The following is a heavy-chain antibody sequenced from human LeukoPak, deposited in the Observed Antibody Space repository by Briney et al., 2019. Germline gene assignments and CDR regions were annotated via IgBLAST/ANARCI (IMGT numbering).Heavy chain of an antibody. V-gene: IGHV3-11*01. CDR1: GFTFSDYY. J-gene: IGHJ3*02. D-gene: IGHD2-2*01. CDR2: ISSSGSTI. CDR3: ARVAYCSSTSCRGAFDI. Sequence: GGSLRLSCAASGFTFSDYYMSWIRQAPGKGLEWVSYISSSGSTIYYADSVKGRFTISRDNAKNSLYLQMNSLRAGDTAVYYCARVAYCSSTSCRGAFDIWGQGTMVTVSS.